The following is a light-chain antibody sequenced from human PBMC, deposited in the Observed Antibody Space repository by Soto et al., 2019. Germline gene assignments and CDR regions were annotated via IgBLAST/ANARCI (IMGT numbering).Light chain of an antibody. CDR1: SSDVGNYKY. Sequence: QSVLTQSPSASGSPGQSVTISCTGTSSDVGNYKYVSWYQQHPGNAPKLMIYEVSKRPSGVPDRFSGSKSGNTASLTVSGLQAEDEADYYCSSYAGSNNWVFGGGTKLTVL. CDR3: SSYAGSNNWV. V-gene: IGLV2-8*01. CDR2: EVS. J-gene: IGLJ3*02.